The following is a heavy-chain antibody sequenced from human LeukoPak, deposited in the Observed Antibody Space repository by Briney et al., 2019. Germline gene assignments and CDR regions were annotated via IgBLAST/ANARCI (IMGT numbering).Heavy chain of an antibody. V-gene: IGHV1-46*01. CDR2: INPSGGST. CDR3: ARGPRITVIRGGQWYCYMDV. CDR1: GYTFTNYY. J-gene: IGHJ6*03. Sequence: AASVKVSCKASGYTFTNYYIHWVRQAPGQGLVWMGLINPSGGSTNYAQKFQGRVTMTRDTSMSTVYMELSSLRSEDTAVYYCARGPRITVIRGGQWYCYMDVWGKGTTVTISS. D-gene: IGHD3-10*01.